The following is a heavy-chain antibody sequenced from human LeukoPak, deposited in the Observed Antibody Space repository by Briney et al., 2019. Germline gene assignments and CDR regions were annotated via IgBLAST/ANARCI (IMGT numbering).Heavy chain of an antibody. J-gene: IGHJ4*02. V-gene: IGHV1-18*01. CDR2: ISAYNGKT. CDR3: ARGAVRLLLFGDSGRKSKTYFDY. D-gene: IGHD3-10*01. Sequence: GASVKVSCKASGYTFTNYGITWMRQAPGQGLEWMGWISAYNGKTNYAQTLQGRVTMTTDTSTSTAYMELRNLRSDDTAVYYCARGAVRLLLFGDSGRKSKTYFDYWGQRTLVTVSS. CDR1: GYTFTNYG.